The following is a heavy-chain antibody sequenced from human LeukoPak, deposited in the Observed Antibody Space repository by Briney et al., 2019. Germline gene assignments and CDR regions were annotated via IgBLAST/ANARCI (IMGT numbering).Heavy chain of an antibody. CDR2: IYYSGST. CDR1: GGSISGYY. D-gene: IGHD4-23*01. V-gene: IGHV4-59*01. Sequence: SETLSLTCTVSGGSISGYYWNWIRQPPGKGLEWIGYIYYSGSTNYKPSLKSRVTISVDTSKNQSSLKLSSVTAADTAVYYCASDVGSYGGNLYFDYWGQGTLVTVSS. J-gene: IGHJ4*02. CDR3: ASDVGSYGGNLYFDY.